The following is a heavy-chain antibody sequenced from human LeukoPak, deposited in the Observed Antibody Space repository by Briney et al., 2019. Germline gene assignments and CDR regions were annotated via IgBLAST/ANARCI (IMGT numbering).Heavy chain of an antibody. J-gene: IGHJ4*02. CDR3: ARDRSAYSSSWPLFDY. CDR2: ISAYNGNT. CDR1: GYTFTSYG. D-gene: IGHD6-13*01. V-gene: IGHV1-18*04. Sequence: ASVKVSCKASGYTFTSYGMSGVRQAPGQGLEWMGLISAYNGNTNYAQKLQGRVTMTTDTSTSTAYMELRSLRSDDTAVYYCARDRSAYSSSWPLFDYWGQGTLVTVSS.